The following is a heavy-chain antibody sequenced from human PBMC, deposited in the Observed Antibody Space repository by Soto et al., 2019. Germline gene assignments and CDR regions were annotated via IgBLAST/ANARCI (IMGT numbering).Heavy chain of an antibody. CDR1: GFTFSIYA. V-gene: IGHV3-23*01. J-gene: IGHJ6*03. D-gene: IGHD4-17*01. Sequence: EVQLLGSGGGLVQPGGSLRLSCAASGFTFSIYAMSWVRQAPGKGLEWVSAISATGGRTYYAESVKGRFTISRDNSKNTLYLQMNSLRVEDTAVYYCAKMSTVTVPNSGWYYYMDVWGKGTTATVSS. CDR2: ISATGGRT. CDR3: AKMSTVTVPNSGWYYYMDV.